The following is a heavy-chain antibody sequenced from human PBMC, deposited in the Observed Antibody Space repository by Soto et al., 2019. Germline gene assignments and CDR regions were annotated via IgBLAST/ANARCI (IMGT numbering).Heavy chain of an antibody. CDR1: GFTFSSYS. J-gene: IGHJ4*02. CDR2: ISSSSSTI. V-gene: IGHV3-48*01. CDR3: ARGEGYSGYDLDY. D-gene: IGHD5-12*01. Sequence: EVQLVESGGGLVQPGGSLRLSCAASGFTFSSYSMNWVRQAPGKGLEWVSYISSSSSTIYYADSVKGRFTISRDNAKNPLYLQMNSLRAEDTAVYYGARGEGYSGYDLDYWGQGTLVTVSA.